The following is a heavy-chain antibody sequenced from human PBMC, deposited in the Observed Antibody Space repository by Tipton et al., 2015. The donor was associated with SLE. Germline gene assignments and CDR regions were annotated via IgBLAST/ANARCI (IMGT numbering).Heavy chain of an antibody. CDR1: GGSVSSGGYY. Sequence: TLSLTCTVSGGSVSSGGYYWSWLRRHPGKGLEWIGYIYNGGKTHYNPSLKSRVNISVDTSKNQFSLKLTSVHSADTAVYYCARDCGDNCSTGRGRYFQHWGQGTLVTVSS. CDR3: ARDCGDNCSTGRGRYFQH. V-gene: IGHV4-31*03. CDR2: IYNGGKT. J-gene: IGHJ1*01. D-gene: IGHD2-21*01.